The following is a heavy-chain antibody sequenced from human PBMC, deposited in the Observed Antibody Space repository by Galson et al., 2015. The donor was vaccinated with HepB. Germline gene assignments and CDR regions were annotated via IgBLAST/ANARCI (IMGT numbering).Heavy chain of an antibody. Sequence: ETLSLTCAVYGGSFSGYYWSWIRQPPGKGLEWIGEINHSGSTNYNPSLKSRVTISVDTSKNQFSLKLSSVTAADTAVYYCARLPDPDYYGAFDIWGQGTMVTVSS. V-gene: IGHV4-34*01. J-gene: IGHJ3*02. CDR1: GGSFSGYY. CDR2: INHSGST. D-gene: IGHD3-22*01. CDR3: ARLPDPDYYGAFDI.